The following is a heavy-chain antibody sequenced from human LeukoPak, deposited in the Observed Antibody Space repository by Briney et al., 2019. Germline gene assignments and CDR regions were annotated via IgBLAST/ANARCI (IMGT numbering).Heavy chain of an antibody. V-gene: IGHV3-48*01. Sequence: GGSLRLSCAASGFTFSSYSMNWVRQAPGKGLECVSYISSSSSTIYYADSVKGRFTISRDNAKNSLYLQMNNLRAEDTAVYYCARAKHPFIVVVPAATYYFDYWGQGTLVTVSS. CDR2: ISSSSSTI. D-gene: IGHD2-2*01. J-gene: IGHJ4*02. CDR3: ARAKHPFIVVVPAATYYFDY. CDR1: GFTFSSYS.